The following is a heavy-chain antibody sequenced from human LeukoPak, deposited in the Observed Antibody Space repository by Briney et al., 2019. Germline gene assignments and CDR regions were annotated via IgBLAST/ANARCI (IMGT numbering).Heavy chain of an antibody. CDR2: VSHTGKS. Sequence: NSSETLSLTCAVYTGSFTDYYWTWIRQAPGKALEWLGEVSHTGKSWSNPSLSGRATLSIDTSKNQFSLHLKSMTAADTAVYYCARGRISGGYFSRVEGCYFDFWGQGTQVTVSS. J-gene: IGHJ4*02. D-gene: IGHD1-26*01. CDR1: TGSFTDYY. CDR3: ARGRISGGYFSRVEGCYFDF. V-gene: IGHV4-34*01.